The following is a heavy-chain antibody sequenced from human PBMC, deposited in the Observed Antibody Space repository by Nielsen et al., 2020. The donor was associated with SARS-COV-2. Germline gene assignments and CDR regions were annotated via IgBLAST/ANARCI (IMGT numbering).Heavy chain of an antibody. Sequence: GSLRLSCTVSGGSISSYYWSWIRQPPGKGLEWIGYIYYSGSTNYNPSLKSRVTISVDTSKNQFSLKLSSVTAADTAVYYCARVVPAFLYFDYWGQGTLVTVSS. CDR1: GGSISSYY. V-gene: IGHV4-59*01. J-gene: IGHJ4*02. D-gene: IGHD2-2*01. CDR2: IYYSGST. CDR3: ARVVPAFLYFDY.